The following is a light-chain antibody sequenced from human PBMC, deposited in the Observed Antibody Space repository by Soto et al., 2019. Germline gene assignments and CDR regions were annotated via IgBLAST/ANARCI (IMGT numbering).Light chain of an antibody. J-gene: IGKJ1*01. V-gene: IGKV3-15*01. CDR2: GAS. CDR1: QSVSNN. Sequence: EIVMTQSPATLSVSPGERATLSCSASQSVSNNLAWYRQKPGQAPRLISYGASTRANAIPARFSGSGSGTEFTLTISSLQSEDLAVYYWQQYNNWPRTFGQGTKVETK. CDR3: QQYNNWPRT.